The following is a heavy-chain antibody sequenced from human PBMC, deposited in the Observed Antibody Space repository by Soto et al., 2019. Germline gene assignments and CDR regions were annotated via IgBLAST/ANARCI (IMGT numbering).Heavy chain of an antibody. CDR1: GFTFSSYG. CDR3: ASGSGWYSPDY. Sequence: GGSLRLSCAASGFTFSSYGMHWVRQAPGKGLEWVAVISYDGSNKYYADSVKGRFTISRDNSKNTLYLQMNSLGAEDTAVYYCASGSGWYSPDYWGQGTLVTVSS. D-gene: IGHD6-19*01. V-gene: IGHV3-30*03. CDR2: ISYDGSNK. J-gene: IGHJ4*02.